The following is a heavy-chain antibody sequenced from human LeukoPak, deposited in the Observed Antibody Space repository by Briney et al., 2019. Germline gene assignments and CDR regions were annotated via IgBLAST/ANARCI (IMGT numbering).Heavy chain of an antibody. V-gene: IGHV3-21*01. CDR2: ISSSSSYI. CDR3: ARWGSLTLIDAFDI. Sequence: GGSLRLSCAASGFTFSSYSMNWVRQAPGKGLEWVSSISSSSSYIYYADSVKGRFTISRDNAKNSLYLQMNSLRAEDTAVYYCARWGSLTLIDAFDIWGQGTMVTVSS. CDR1: GFTFSSYS. J-gene: IGHJ3*02. D-gene: IGHD3-9*01.